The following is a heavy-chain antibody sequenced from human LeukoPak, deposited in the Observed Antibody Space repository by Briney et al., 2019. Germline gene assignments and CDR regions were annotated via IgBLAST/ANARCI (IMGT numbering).Heavy chain of an antibody. J-gene: IGHJ4*02. CDR2: ISGSGGST. Sequence: GESLRLSCAASGFTFSSYAMSWVRQAPGKGLEWVSAISGSGGSTYYADSVKGRFTISRDNSKNTLYLQMNSLRAEDTAVYYCAKDQAYYDFWSGYSIGYWGQGTLVTVSS. D-gene: IGHD3-3*01. CDR1: GFTFSSYA. V-gene: IGHV3-23*01. CDR3: AKDQAYYDFWSGYSIGY.